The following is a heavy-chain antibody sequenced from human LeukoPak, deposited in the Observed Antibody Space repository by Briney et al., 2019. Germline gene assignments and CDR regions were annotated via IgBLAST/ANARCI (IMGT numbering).Heavy chain of an antibody. Sequence: PSETLSLTCAVYGGSFSGYYWSWIRQPPGKGLEWIGEINHSGSTNYNPSLKSRVTISVDTSKNQFSLKLSSVTAADTAVYYCARQGRGSYYVWAWGQGTLVTVSS. CDR3: ARQGRGSYYVWA. J-gene: IGHJ4*02. V-gene: IGHV4-34*01. CDR1: GGSFSGYY. D-gene: IGHD1-26*01. CDR2: INHSGST.